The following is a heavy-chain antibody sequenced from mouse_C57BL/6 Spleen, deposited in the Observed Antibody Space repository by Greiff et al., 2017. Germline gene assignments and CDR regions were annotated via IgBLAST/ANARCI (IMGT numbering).Heavy chain of an antibody. V-gene: IGHV1-15*01. J-gene: IGHJ2*01. CDR2: IDPETGGT. Sequence: QVQLQQSGAELVRPGASVTLSCKASGYTFTDYEMHWVKQTPVHGLEWIGAIDPETGGTAYNQKFKGKAILTADKSSSTAYMELRSLTSEDSAVYYCTRWVITTVVATDYFDYWGQGTTLTVSS. CDR3: TRWVITTVVATDYFDY. CDR1: GYTFTDYE. D-gene: IGHD1-1*01.